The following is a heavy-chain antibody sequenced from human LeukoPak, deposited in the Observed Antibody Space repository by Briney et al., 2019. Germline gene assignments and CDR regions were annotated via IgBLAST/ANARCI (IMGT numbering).Heavy chain of an antibody. V-gene: IGHV4-59*08. CDR3: ARVAPTSSALDY. Sequence: PSETLSLTCTVSGGSISSYYWSWIRQPPGKGLEWIGYIYYSGSTNYNPSLKSRVTISVDTSKNQFSLKLSSVTAADTAVYYCARVAPTSSALDYWGQGTLVTVSS. J-gene: IGHJ4*02. CDR1: GGSISSYY. D-gene: IGHD2-15*01. CDR2: IYYSGST.